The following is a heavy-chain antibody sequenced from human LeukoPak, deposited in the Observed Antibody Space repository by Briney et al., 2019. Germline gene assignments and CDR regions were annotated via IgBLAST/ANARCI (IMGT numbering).Heavy chain of an antibody. CDR1: GGTFSSYA. V-gene: IGHV1-69*13. Sequence: ASVKVSCKASGGTFSSYAISWVRQAPGQGLEWMGGIIPIFGTANYAQKFQGRVTITADESTSTAYMELSSLRSEDTAVYYCARDQLRRTGSWSGYTITDAFDIWGQGTMVTVSS. J-gene: IGHJ3*02. CDR3: ARDQLRRTGSWSGYTITDAFDI. CDR2: IIPIFGTA. D-gene: IGHD3-3*01.